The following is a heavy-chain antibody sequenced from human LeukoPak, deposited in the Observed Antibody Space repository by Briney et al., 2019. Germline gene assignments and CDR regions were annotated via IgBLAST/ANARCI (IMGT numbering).Heavy chain of an antibody. J-gene: IGHJ4*02. Sequence: PGGSLRLSCAASGFTFSSYSMNWVRQAPGKGLEWVSSISSSSSYIYYADSVKGRFTISRDNAKNSLYLQMNSLRAEDTAVYYCARVIAPQDYYDSSPNFDYWGQGTLATVSS. D-gene: IGHD3-22*01. CDR3: ARVIAPQDYYDSSPNFDY. V-gene: IGHV3-21*01. CDR2: ISSSSSYI. CDR1: GFTFSSYS.